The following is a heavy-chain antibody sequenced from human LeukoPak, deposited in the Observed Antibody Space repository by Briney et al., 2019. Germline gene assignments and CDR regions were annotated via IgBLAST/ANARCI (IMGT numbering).Heavy chain of an antibody. CDR3: ARVEVVMAAYFDY. Sequence: GGSLRLSCAASGFTFSNYWMSWVRQAPGKGLEWVANIKQDGSEKYYVDSVKGRFTISRDNAKNSLYLQMNSLRAEDTAVYYCARVEVVMAAYFDYWGQGTLVTVSS. J-gene: IGHJ4*02. V-gene: IGHV3-7*01. D-gene: IGHD2-21*01. CDR2: IKQDGSEK. CDR1: GFTFSNYW.